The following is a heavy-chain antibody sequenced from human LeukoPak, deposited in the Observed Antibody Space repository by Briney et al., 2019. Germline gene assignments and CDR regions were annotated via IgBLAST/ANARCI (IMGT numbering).Heavy chain of an antibody. D-gene: IGHD3-3*01. Sequence: SETLSLTCAVYGGSFSGYYWSWIRQPPGKGLEWIGEINHSGSTNYNPSLKSRVTISVDTSKNQFSLKLSSVTAADTAVYYCANVNDFWGAFDIWGQGTMVTVSS. J-gene: IGHJ3*02. CDR1: GGSFSGYY. V-gene: IGHV4-34*01. CDR3: ANVNDFWGAFDI. CDR2: INHSGST.